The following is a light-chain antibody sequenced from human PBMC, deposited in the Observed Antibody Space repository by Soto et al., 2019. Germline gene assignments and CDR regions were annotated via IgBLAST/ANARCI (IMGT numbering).Light chain of an antibody. CDR3: QQYNSYLWT. CDR2: KAS. V-gene: IGKV1-5*03. CDR1: QSISSW. Sequence: DIQMTQSPSILSASVGDRVTITCRASQSISSWLAWYQQKPGKAPNLLIHKASHLESGVPSRFSGSGSGTEFTLTISSLQPDDFATYYCQQYNSYLWTFGQGTKVDI. J-gene: IGKJ1*01.